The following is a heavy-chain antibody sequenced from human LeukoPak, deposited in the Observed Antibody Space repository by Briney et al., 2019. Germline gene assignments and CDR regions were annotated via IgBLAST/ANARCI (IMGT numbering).Heavy chain of an antibody. D-gene: IGHD1-26*01. Sequence: SETLSLACAVYGGSFSAYYWSWIRQPPGKGLEWIGEISHSGITNHNPSLKSRVTISVDTSKNQFSLKLSSVTAADTAVYYCTRMPPVGGSYVYWGQGTLVTVSS. V-gene: IGHV4-34*01. CDR1: GGSFSAYY. CDR2: ISHSGIT. J-gene: IGHJ4*02. CDR3: TRMPPVGGSYVY.